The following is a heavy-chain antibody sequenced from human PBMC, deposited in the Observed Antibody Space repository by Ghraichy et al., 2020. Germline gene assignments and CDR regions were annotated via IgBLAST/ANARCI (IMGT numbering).Heavy chain of an antibody. CDR3: ARFTVTYGMDV. J-gene: IGHJ6*02. D-gene: IGHD4-11*01. CDR1: GGSISSYY. CDR2: IYYSGST. V-gene: IGHV4-59*01. Sequence: SETLSLTCTVSGGSISSYYWSWIRQPPGKGLEWIGYIYYSGSTNYNPSLKSRVTISVDTSKNQFSLKLSSVTAADTAVYYCARFTVTYGMDVWGQGTTVTVSS.